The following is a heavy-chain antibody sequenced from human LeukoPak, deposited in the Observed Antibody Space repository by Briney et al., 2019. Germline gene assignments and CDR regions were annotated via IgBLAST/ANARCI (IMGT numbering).Heavy chain of an antibody. CDR1: GYTFTSYY. CDR3: ARQSAALTFDY. Sequence: ASVTVSCKASGYTFTSYYMHWVRQAPGQGLEWMGIINPSGGSTSYAQKFQGRVTMTRDTSTSTVYMELSSLRSEDTAVYYCARQSAALTFDYWGQGTLVTVSS. CDR2: INPSGGST. V-gene: IGHV1-46*01. D-gene: IGHD2-2*01. J-gene: IGHJ4*02.